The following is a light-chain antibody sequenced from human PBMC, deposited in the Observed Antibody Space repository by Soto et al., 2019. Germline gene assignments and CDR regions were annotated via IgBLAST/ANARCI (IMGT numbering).Light chain of an antibody. CDR2: DNT. Sequence: QSVLTQPPSVSAAPGQKVTISCSGGRYNIGNNFVSWYQQLPGAAPKLLIYDNTERPSGIPDRFSGSKSGTSATLGITGLQTGDEADYYCGAWDSSLSAAVFGGGTKLTVL. CDR3: GAWDSSLSAAV. J-gene: IGLJ2*01. V-gene: IGLV1-51*01. CDR1: RYNIGNNF.